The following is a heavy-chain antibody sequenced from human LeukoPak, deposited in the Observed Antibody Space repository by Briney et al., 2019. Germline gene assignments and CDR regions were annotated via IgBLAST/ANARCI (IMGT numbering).Heavy chain of an antibody. V-gene: IGHV1-8*01. CDR3: ATYTGNDYGSGSYST. Sequence: GASVKVSCKASGYTFTSYDINWVRQATGQGLEWMGWMNPNNGNTGYAQKFQGRVTMTRNTSISTAYMELSSLRSEDTAVYYCATYTGNDYGSGSYSTWGQGTLVTVSS. CDR1: GYTFTSYD. D-gene: IGHD3-10*01. CDR2: MNPNNGNT. J-gene: IGHJ4*02.